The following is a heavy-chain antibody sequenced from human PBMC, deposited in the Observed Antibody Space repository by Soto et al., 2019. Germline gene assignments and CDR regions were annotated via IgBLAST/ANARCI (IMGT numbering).Heavy chain of an antibody. J-gene: IGHJ4*02. D-gene: IGHD3-16*01. CDR1: GYTFTSYA. CDR3: ARDSYYDYVWGSYSPSPFFDY. V-gene: IGHV1-3*01. CDR2: INAGNGNT. Sequence: ASAKVSCNASGYTFTSYAMHWVPQAPSQRNERPGWINAGNGNTKYSPKLQGRVTMTTDTSTSTAYMELRSLRSDDTAVYYCARDSYYDYVWGSYSPSPFFDYWGQGTLVTVSS.